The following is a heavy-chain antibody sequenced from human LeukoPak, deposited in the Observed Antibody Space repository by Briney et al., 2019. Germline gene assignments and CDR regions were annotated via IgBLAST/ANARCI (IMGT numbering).Heavy chain of an antibody. D-gene: IGHD2-15*01. Sequence: EASVKVSCKASGYTFTSYYMHWVRQAPGQGLEWMGIINPSGGSTSYAQKFQGRVTMTRDTSTSTVYMELSSLRSEDTAVYYCARGRFPSGGSSILRWPGRIQDGNYYMDVWGKGTTVTVSS. V-gene: IGHV1-46*01. CDR1: GYTFTSYY. CDR2: INPSGGST. J-gene: IGHJ6*03. CDR3: ARGRFPSGGSSILRWPGRIQDGNYYMDV.